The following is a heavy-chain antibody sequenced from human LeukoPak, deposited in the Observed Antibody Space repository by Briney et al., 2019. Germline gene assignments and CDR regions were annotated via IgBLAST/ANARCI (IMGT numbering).Heavy chain of an antibody. CDR3: ARGRVTIDY. CDR1: GESFSGYY. D-gene: IGHD5-18*01. J-gene: IGHJ4*02. V-gene: IGHV4-34*01. Sequence: SETLSLTCAVYGESFSGYYWSWIRQPPGKWLEWIGEINHSGSTNYNPSLKSRVTISVDTSKNQFSLKLSSVTAADTAVYYCARGRVTIDYWGQGTLVTVSS. CDR2: INHSGST.